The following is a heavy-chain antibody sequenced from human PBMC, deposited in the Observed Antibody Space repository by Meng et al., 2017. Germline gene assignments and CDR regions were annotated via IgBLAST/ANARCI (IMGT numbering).Heavy chain of an antibody. V-gene: IGHV3-15*04. J-gene: IGHJ4*02. CDR2: IERQSDGGTI. CDR3: ATGAAAADH. CDR1: GIRVNDAW. Sequence: EVQLEEAGGGLEDAGRPLRLCGVADGIRVNDAWMSWVRQAPGKGLEWVGRIERQSDGGTIYYAAPVKGRLNISRDDSKNTLYLQMDSLINEDTAVHFCATGAAAADHWGQGTLVTVSS. D-gene: IGHD6-13*01.